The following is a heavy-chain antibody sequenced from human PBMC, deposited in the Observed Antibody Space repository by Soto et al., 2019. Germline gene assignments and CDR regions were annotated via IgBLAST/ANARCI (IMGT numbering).Heavy chain of an antibody. CDR2: IYYSGST. CDR1: GGSISSYY. V-gene: IGHV4-59*01. J-gene: IGHJ6*02. Sequence: SETLSLTCTVSGGSISSYYWSWIRQPPGKGLEWIVYIYYSGSTNYNPCLKSRVPISVDTSENQFSLKLSSVTAADTAVYDCARAHFLGYVWSGYYAPKGYYGMDVGGQGTTVTVSS. D-gene: IGHD3-3*01. CDR3: ARAHFLGYVWSGYYAPKGYYGMDV.